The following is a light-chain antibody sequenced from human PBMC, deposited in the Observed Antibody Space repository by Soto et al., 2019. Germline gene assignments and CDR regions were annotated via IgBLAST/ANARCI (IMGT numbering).Light chain of an antibody. J-gene: IGLJ3*02. Sequence: QSALTQPPSVSGAPGQRVTISCTGSASNFGAGYDVHWYQQIPGTAPKLLILESKSRPSGVPDRFSASKSGTSASLAITGLQTEDEAHYYCQSYDNSLRGWVFGGGTKLTVL. V-gene: IGLV1-40*01. CDR2: ESK. CDR3: QSYDNSLRGWV. CDR1: ASNFGAGYD.